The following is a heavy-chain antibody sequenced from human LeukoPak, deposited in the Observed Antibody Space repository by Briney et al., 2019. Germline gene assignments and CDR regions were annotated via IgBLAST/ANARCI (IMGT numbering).Heavy chain of an antibody. CDR1: GYIFKGYY. Sequence: GASLKVSCKASGYIFKGYYIQWVRQAPGQGLEWMGWINPNNGGTTYAQKFQGRVTMTRDTSISTAYMELSRLSSNDTAVYYCAIRGPDYDIWGYYMDVWGKGTTVTVSS. D-gene: IGHD3-9*01. J-gene: IGHJ6*03. CDR3: AIRGPDYDIWGYYMDV. V-gene: IGHV1-2*02. CDR2: INPNNGGT.